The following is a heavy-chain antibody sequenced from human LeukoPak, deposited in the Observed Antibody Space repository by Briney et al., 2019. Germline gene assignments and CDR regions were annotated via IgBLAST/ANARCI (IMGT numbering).Heavy chain of an antibody. Sequence: GGSLSLSCAASGFTFSSLCVRWVRRAPEEGRGRVDHIKQDGSEKYCVDSVKDRLTISRDNAKNSLYLQMNSLRADDTAVYYYAIVDGKAVAEPWGQGTLVIVSS. V-gene: IGHV3-7*01. CDR2: IKQDGSEK. CDR3: AIVDGKAVAEP. J-gene: IGHJ4*02. CDR1: GFTFSSLC. D-gene: IGHD6-19*01.